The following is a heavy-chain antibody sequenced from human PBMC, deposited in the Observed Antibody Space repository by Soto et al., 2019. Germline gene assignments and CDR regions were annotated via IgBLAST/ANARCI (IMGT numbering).Heavy chain of an antibody. J-gene: IGHJ6*02. D-gene: IGHD3-10*01. CDR2: INGDGSST. CDR3: ARGGDATSGSDYITRGIDYDGVDA. CDR1: GFSFSSSW. V-gene: IGHV3-74*01. Sequence: EVQLVESGGGLVQPGGSLRLSCAASGFSFSSSWMHWVRQAPGKGQVWVSRINGDGSSTNYADSVKGRFTISRDNAKYTLYLQLCGLRAEDTGGYDCARGGDATSGSDYITRGIDYDGVDAWGQGTTVTVSS.